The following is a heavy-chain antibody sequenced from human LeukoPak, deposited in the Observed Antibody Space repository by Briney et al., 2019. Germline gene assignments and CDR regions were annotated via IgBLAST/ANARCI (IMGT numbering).Heavy chain of an antibody. D-gene: IGHD3-22*01. CDR3: AKGSYYDSSGSFYFDY. CDR2: ISGSGDNT. V-gene: IGHV3-23*01. J-gene: IGHJ4*02. Sequence: GGSLRLSCAASGFPFSSYSMTWVRQAPGKGLEWVSGISGSGDNTYYADSVKGRFTISRDNSKNTLYVQVNSLGTEDTAAYYCAKGSYYDSSGSFYFDYWGQGTLVTVSS. CDR1: GFPFSSYS.